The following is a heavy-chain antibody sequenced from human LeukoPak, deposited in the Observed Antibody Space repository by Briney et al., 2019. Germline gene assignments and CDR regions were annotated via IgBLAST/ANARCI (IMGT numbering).Heavy chain of an antibody. J-gene: IGHJ4*02. Sequence: GRSLRLSCAASGFTVSNAWMSWVRQAPGKGLGWVGCIKSKTDGETTDYAAPMKGRFTISRDDSTTTLYLQMTSLKTEDTAAYYWTTDPTDVLLWFGELRIDYWGQGTLVTVSS. V-gene: IGHV3-15*01. CDR2: IKSKTDGETT. CDR3: TTDPTDVLLWFGELRIDY. CDR1: GFTVSNAW. D-gene: IGHD3-10*01.